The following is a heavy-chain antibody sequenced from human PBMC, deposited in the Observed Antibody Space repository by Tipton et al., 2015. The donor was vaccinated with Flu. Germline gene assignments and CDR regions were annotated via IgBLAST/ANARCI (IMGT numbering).Heavy chain of an antibody. CDR1: GGSINRYY. CDR3: ASGNFYDSSGYFAF. V-gene: IGHV4-4*07. CDR2: THTNGNT. D-gene: IGHD3-22*01. J-gene: IGHJ4*02. Sequence: TLSLTCNVSGGSINRYYWSWIRQSVGKGPEWIGRTHTNGNTNYNSSFGSRLTMSVDTSKSQFSTTLTSVTVADTAVYYCASGNFYDSSGYFAFWGQGILVTVSS.